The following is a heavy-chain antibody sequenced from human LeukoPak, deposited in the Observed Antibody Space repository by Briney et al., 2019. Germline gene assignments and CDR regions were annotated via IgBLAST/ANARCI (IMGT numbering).Heavy chain of an antibody. D-gene: IGHD3-3*01. Sequence: SETLSLTCTVSGGSISSYYWSWIRQPAGKGLEWIGRIYTSGSTNYNPSLKSRVTMSVDTSKNQFSLKLSSVTAADTAVYYCAREADRYDFWSGYCSWFDYWGQGTLVTVSS. V-gene: IGHV4-4*07. CDR3: AREADRYDFWSGYCSWFDY. J-gene: IGHJ4*02. CDR1: GGSISSYY. CDR2: IYTSGST.